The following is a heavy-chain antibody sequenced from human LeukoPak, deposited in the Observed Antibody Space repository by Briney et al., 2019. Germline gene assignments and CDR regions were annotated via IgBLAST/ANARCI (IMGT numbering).Heavy chain of an antibody. Sequence: PGGSLRLSCAVSGFTFSSYVMIWVRQSPGEGLEWVSLISGSGGSTYYADSVKGRFTISRDNSKNTLYLQMNSLRAEDTAVYYCAKAYDILTAPYYYYGMDVWGQGTTVTVSS. CDR3: AKAYDILTAPYYYYGMDV. V-gene: IGHV3-23*01. D-gene: IGHD3-9*01. CDR2: ISGSGGST. CDR1: GFTFSSYV. J-gene: IGHJ6*02.